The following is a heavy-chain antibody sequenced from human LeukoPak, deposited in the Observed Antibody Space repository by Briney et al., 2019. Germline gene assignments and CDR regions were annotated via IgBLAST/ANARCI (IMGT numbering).Heavy chain of an antibody. CDR1: GFTFGDYA. Sequence: GRSLRLSCTASGFTFGDYAMSWVRQAPGKGLEWVGFIRSKAYGGTTEYAASVKGRFTISRDDSKSIAYLQMNSLKTEDTAVYYCTRGRYSSGWYDPYSYWGQGTLVTVSS. V-gene: IGHV3-49*04. D-gene: IGHD6-19*01. CDR3: TRGRYSSGWYDPYSY. J-gene: IGHJ4*02. CDR2: IRSKAYGGTT.